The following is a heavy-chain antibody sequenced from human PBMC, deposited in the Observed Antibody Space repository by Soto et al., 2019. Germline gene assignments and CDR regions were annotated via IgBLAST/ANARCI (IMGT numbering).Heavy chain of an antibody. Sequence: GGSLRLSCAASGFTFSSYGMHWVRQAPGKGLEWVAVISYDGSNKYYADSVKGRFTISRDNSKNTLYLQMNSLRAEDTAVYYCAKDTSPTTYNLFDYWGQGTLVTVSS. CDR2: ISYDGSNK. J-gene: IGHJ4*02. CDR1: GFTFSSYG. D-gene: IGHD1-1*01. V-gene: IGHV3-30*18. CDR3: AKDTSPTTYNLFDY.